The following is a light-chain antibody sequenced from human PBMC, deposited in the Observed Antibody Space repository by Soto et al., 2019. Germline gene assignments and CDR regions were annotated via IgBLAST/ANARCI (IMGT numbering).Light chain of an antibody. Sequence: DIQMTQSPSALSASVGDRVTITCRASQSIDSWLAWYQQKPGKAPKLLIYKASTLETGVPSRFSGSRSGTECTLAITSLQPDDFATYFCQQYNSFPNTFGQGTKLEIK. CDR3: QQYNSFPNT. J-gene: IGKJ2*01. CDR1: QSIDSW. V-gene: IGKV1-5*03. CDR2: KAS.